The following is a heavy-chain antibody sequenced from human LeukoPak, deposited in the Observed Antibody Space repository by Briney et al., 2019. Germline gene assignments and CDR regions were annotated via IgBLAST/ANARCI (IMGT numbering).Heavy chain of an antibody. Sequence: GGSLRLSCAASGFTFSSYGMHWVRQAPGKGLEWVSSITSSSSYIYYADSVKGRFTISRDNAKNSLYLQMDSLRAEDTAVYYCARVTWLSAAGTEGNFDYWGQGTLVTVSS. CDR2: ITSSSSYI. J-gene: IGHJ4*02. CDR3: ARVTWLSAAGTEGNFDY. V-gene: IGHV3-21*01. CDR1: GFTFSSYG. D-gene: IGHD6-13*01.